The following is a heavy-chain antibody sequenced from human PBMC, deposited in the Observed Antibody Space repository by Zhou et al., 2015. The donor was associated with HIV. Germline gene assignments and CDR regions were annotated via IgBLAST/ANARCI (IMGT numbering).Heavy chain of an antibody. J-gene: IGHJ4*02. CDR2: INTNTGNP. CDR3: AREGIAVAGTGVVDY. D-gene: IGHD6-19*01. CDR1: GGTFNSYA. V-gene: IGHV7-4-1*02. Sequence: QVQLVQSGAELKKPGSSVKVSCEASGGTFNSYALTWVRQATGQGLEWMGWINTNTGNPTYAQGFTGRFVFSLDTSVSTAYLQISSLKAEDTAVYYCAREGIAVAGTGVVDYWGQGTLVTVSS.